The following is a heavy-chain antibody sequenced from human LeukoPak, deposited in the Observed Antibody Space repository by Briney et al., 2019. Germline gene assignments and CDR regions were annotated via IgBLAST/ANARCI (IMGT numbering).Heavy chain of an antibody. CDR2: IQYDGSNK. CDR1: GFTFSSYG. D-gene: IGHD3-10*01. CDR3: ARSLTMVRAYDY. J-gene: IGHJ4*02. V-gene: IGHV3-30*02. Sequence: PGGSLRLSCAASGFTFSSYGMHWVRQAPGKGLEWVTFIQYDGSNKYYADSVKGRFTISRDNSKKTVYLQMNSLRTEDTAVYYCARSLTMVRAYDYWGQGTLVTVSS.